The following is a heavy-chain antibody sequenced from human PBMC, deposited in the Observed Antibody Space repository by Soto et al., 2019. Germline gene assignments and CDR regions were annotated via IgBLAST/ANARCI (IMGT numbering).Heavy chain of an antibody. CDR2: IFDNGDV. CDR1: VVSSTSFY. D-gene: IGHD3-16*01. V-gene: IGHV4-59*01. CDR3: ARGWGSKWYYFDS. J-gene: IGHJ4*02. Sequence: PSEALSLTCTVSVVSSTSFYWSWIRQSPGKGLEWIGYIFDNGDVKYNPSLMSRLTMSIDMSKNEFSLRLKSVTAADTAMYYCARGWGSKWYYFDSWGEGTLVTVSS.